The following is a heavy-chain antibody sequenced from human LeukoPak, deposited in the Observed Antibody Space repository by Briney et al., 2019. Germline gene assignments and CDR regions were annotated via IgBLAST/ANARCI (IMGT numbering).Heavy chain of an antibody. CDR1: GGPITSSSYY. D-gene: IGHD2-21*01. CDR2: IYYTGGT. Sequence: SETLSLTCSVFGGPITSSSYYWGWVRQTPEKGLEWIGSIYYTGGTNYSPSLKSRVTISVDTSKNQFSLKVRSVTAADTAVYYCARTGDRLFDYWGQGTLVTVSS. V-gene: IGHV4-39*01. J-gene: IGHJ4*02. CDR3: ARTGDRLFDY.